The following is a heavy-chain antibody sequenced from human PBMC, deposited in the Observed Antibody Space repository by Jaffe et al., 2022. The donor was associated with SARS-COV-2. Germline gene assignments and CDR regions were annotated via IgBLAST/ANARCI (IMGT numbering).Heavy chain of an antibody. D-gene: IGHD2-8*01. Sequence: QVQLVQSGAEVKKPGASVKVSCKASGYTFTSYYMHWVRQAPGQGLEWMGIINPSGGSTSYAQKFQGRVTMTRDTSTSTVYMELSSLRSEDTAVYYCARGPVLMVYAIWTGYGMDVWGQGTTVTVSS. CDR2: INPSGGST. CDR3: ARGPVLMVYAIWTGYGMDV. J-gene: IGHJ6*02. V-gene: IGHV1-46*01. CDR1: GYTFTSYY.